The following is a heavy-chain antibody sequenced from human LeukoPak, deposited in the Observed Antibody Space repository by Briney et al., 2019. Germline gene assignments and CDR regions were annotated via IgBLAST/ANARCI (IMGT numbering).Heavy chain of an antibody. CDR3: ARGGYSGSYSADDMFDY. CDR2: IYYSGST. D-gene: IGHD1-26*01. CDR1: GGSISSSSYY. J-gene: IGHJ4*02. Sequence: SETLSLTCTVSGGSISSSSYYWGWIRQPPGKGLEWIGSIYYSGSTYYNPSLKSRVTISVDTSKNQFSLKLSSVTAADTAVYYCARGGYSGSYSADDMFDYWGQGTLVTVSS. V-gene: IGHV4-39*07.